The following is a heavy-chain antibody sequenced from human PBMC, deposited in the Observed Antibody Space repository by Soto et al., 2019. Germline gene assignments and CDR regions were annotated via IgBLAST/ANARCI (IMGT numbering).Heavy chain of an antibody. V-gene: IGHV4-39*02. CDR3: ARDGVSSTEYTWNYGTYFDY. CDR2: IFYSGST. J-gene: IGHJ4*02. CDR1: GDSISSSNYF. Sequence: SETLSLTCTVSGDSISSSNYFWGWIRQPPGKGLEWIGTIFYSGSTYYNPSLKSRFTISRDSTKQTLYLQMNSLRPDDTAMYYCARDGVSSTEYTWNYGTYFDYWGQGALATVSS. D-gene: IGHD1-7*01.